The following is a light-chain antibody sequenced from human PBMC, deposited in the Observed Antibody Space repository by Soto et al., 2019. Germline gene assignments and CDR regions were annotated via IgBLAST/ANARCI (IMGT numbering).Light chain of an antibody. CDR1: QSVNNNY. J-gene: IGKJ4*01. CDR3: QQYVSIPLT. CDR2: RAS. V-gene: IGKV3-20*01. Sequence: EIVLTQSPGTLSLSPGERATLSCRASQSVNNNYVAWYQQKPGQAPRLLIFRASNKATGIPDRFSGSGSGTDFTLTISRLEPEDFAVYHCQQYVSIPLTFGGGTKVDIK.